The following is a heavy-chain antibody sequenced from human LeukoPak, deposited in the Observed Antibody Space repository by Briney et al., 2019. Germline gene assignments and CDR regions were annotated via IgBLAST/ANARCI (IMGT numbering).Heavy chain of an antibody. CDR1: GFTFSSYS. CDR2: ISSSSSYI. Sequence: GGSLRLSCAASGFTFSSYSMNWVHQAPGKGLEWVSSISSSSSYIYYADSVKGRFTISRDNAKNSLYLQMNSLRAEDTAVYYCARVPIVVPAALQGYNWFDPWGQGTLVTVSS. CDR3: ARVPIVVPAALQGYNWFDP. V-gene: IGHV3-21*01. J-gene: IGHJ5*02. D-gene: IGHD2-2*01.